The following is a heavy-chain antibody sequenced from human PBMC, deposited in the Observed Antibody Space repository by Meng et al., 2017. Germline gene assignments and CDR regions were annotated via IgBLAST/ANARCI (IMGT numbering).Heavy chain of an antibody. CDR1: GGSFSGYY. D-gene: IGHD6-6*01. Sequence: QVRLQQWWAGLLKPSETMSLTCAVYGGSFSGYYWSWIRQPPGKGLEWIGEINHSGSTNYNPSLKSRVTISVDTSKNQFSLKLSSVTAADTAVYYCARRGIAARPFYYWGQGTLVTVSS. CDR2: INHSGST. J-gene: IGHJ4*02. CDR3: ARRGIAARPFYY. V-gene: IGHV4-34*01.